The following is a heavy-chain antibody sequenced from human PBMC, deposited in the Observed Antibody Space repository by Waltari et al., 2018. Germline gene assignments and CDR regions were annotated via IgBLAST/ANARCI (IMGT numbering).Heavy chain of an antibody. CDR2: INPNSGGT. V-gene: IGHV1-2*02. CDR3: AGCRDGYDWASFDS. J-gene: IGHJ4*02. CDR1: GYTFTCYS. Sequence: QVQLVQSGAEVKTPGASVKVSCNASGYTFTCYSMHWVCSALGQGLEWMGWINPNSGGTNYAQKFQGRVTMTRDTSISTAYMELSRLRSDDTAVYYCAGCRDGYDWASFDSWGQGTLVTVSP. D-gene: IGHD5-12*01.